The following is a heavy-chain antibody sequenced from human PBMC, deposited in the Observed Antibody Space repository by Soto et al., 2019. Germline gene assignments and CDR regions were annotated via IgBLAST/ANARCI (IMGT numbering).Heavy chain of an antibody. CDR2: ISAYNGNT. V-gene: IGHV1-18*01. CDR3: ARVFYIFLPGFPTPVVFDI. CDR1: GYTFTSYG. Sequence: ASVKVSCKASGYTFTSYGISWVRQAPGQGLEWMGWISAYNGNTNYAQKLQGRVTMTTDTSTSTAYMELRSLRSDDTAVYYCARVFYIFLPGFPTPVVFDIGGQGKM. D-gene: IGHD3-9*01. J-gene: IGHJ3*02.